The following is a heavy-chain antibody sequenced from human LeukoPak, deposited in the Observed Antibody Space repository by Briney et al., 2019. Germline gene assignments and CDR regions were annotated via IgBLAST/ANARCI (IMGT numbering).Heavy chain of an antibody. Sequence: GASVKVSCKASGGTFSSYAISWVRQAPGQGLEWMGRIIPILGIANYAQKFQGRATITADKSTSTAYMELSSLRSEDTAMYYCARVLTMVRGVISDYYYYYGMDVWGQGTTVTVSS. J-gene: IGHJ6*02. CDR1: GGTFSSYA. D-gene: IGHD3-10*01. CDR3: ARVLTMVRGVISDYYYYYGMDV. CDR2: IIPILGIA. V-gene: IGHV1-69*04.